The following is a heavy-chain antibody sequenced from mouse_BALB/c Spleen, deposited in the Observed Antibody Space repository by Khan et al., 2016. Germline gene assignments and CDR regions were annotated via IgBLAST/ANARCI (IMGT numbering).Heavy chain of an antibody. Sequence: QVQLLQSGAELVKPGASVKLSCKASGYTFTSYDINWVRQRPEQGLEWIGWIFPGDGSTKYNEKFKGKDTLTTDKSSSKAYMQLSRLTSEASAVYFRARLYGGTYWNFDDWGAGTTVTVSS. CDR1: GYTFTSYD. CDR3: ARLYGGTYWNFDD. V-gene: IGHV1-85*01. J-gene: IGHJ1*01. CDR2: IFPGDGST. D-gene: IGHD1-1*01.